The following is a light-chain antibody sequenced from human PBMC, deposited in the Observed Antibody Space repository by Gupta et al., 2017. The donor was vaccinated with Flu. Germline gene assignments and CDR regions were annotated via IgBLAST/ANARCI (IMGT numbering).Light chain of an antibody. CDR3: QVWDTSSDHVV. CDR2: DDS. V-gene: IGLV3-21*02. Sequence: SYVLTQPPSVSVAPGQTARITCGGNNIGRKSVHWYQQKPGQAPVLVVHDDSDRPSGIPERFSGSNSGNTATLTISRVEAGEEADYYCQVWDTSSDHVVFGGGTKLTVL. CDR1: NIGRKS. J-gene: IGLJ2*01.